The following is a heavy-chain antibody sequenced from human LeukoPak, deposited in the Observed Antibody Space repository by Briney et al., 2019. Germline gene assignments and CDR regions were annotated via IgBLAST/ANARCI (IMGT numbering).Heavy chain of an antibody. CDR1: GFTFSDYY. Sequence: GGSLRLSCAASGFTFSDYYMSWIRQAPGKGLEWVSYISSSGSTIYYADSVKGRFTISRDNAKNSLYLQMNSLRAEDTAVYYCARAQGDYYDSSGPPLRFDYWGQGTLVTVSS. D-gene: IGHD3-22*01. J-gene: IGHJ4*02. V-gene: IGHV3-11*04. CDR3: ARAQGDYYDSSGPPLRFDY. CDR2: ISSSGSTI.